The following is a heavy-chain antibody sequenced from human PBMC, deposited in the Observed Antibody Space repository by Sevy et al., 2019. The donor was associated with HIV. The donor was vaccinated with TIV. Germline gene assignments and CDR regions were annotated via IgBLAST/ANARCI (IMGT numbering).Heavy chain of an antibody. J-gene: IGHJ3*02. V-gene: IGHV4-31*03. CDR1: GGSISSLNYY. CDR3: ARANAYLTTDAFDI. D-gene: IGHD1-26*01. CDR2: ISYSGRT. Sequence: SETLSLTCTVSGGSISSLNYYWSWIRQHPGKGLEWIGYISYSGRTSYNPSLKSRLTISLDTSKNQFSLRLSSVTAADTALFYCARANAYLTTDAFDIWGQGTMVTVSS.